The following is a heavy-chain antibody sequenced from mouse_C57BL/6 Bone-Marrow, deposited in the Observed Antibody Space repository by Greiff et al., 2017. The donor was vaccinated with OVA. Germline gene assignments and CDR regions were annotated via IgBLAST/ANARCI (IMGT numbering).Heavy chain of an antibody. CDR1: GYAFTNYL. V-gene: IGHV1-54*01. Sequence: QVQLQESGAELVRPGTSVKVSCKASGYAFTNYLIEWVKQRPGQGLEWIGVINPGSGGTNYNEKFKGKATLTADKSSSTAYMQLSSLTSEDSAVYFCARGYYSNYFDFWGTGTTVTVSS. J-gene: IGHJ1*03. D-gene: IGHD2-5*01. CDR2: INPGSGGT. CDR3: ARGYYSNYFDF.